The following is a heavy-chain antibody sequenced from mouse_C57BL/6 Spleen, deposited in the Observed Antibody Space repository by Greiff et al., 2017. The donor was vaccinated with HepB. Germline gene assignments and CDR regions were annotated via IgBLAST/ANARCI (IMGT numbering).Heavy chain of an antibody. V-gene: IGHV1-82*01. Sequence: VQLQQSGPELVKPGASVKISCKASGYAFSSSWMNWVKQRPGKGLEWIGRIYPGDGDTNYNGKFKGKATLTADKSSSTAYLQLSSLTSEDSAVYFCARGQLRLYFDYWGQGTTLPVAS. CDR2: IYPGDGDT. J-gene: IGHJ2*01. D-gene: IGHD3-2*02. CDR3: ARGQLRLYFDY. CDR1: GYAFSSSW.